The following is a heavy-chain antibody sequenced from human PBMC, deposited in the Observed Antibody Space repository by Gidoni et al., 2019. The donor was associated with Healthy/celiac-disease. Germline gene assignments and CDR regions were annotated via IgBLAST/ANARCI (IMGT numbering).Heavy chain of an antibody. V-gene: IGHV3-7*01. CDR2: RKQDGREK. D-gene: IGHD3-22*01. Sequence: EVQLVEPGGGLVQPGGSLRPSCAASGFTFSSYWMSWVRKAPGKGLEWVANRKQDGREKYYVDSVKGRFTISRDNAKNSLYLQMNILRAEYTAVYYCATYYYDSSGYYFLPEYFQHWGQGTLVTVSS. CDR3: ATYYYDSSGYYFLPEYFQH. J-gene: IGHJ1*01. CDR1: GFTFSSYW.